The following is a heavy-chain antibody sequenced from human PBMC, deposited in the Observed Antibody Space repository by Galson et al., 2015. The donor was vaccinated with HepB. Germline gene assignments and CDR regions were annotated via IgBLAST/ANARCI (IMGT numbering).Heavy chain of an antibody. V-gene: IGHV3-30*02. CDR2: IRYDGSNK. J-gene: IGHJ4*02. CDR1: GFTFSSYG. CDR3: AKERLRYFVLLDY. Sequence: SLRLSCAASGFTFSSYGMHWVRQAPGKGLEWVAFIRYDGSNKYYADSVKGRFTISRDNSKNTLYLQMNSLRAEDTAVYYCAKERLRYFVLLDYWGQGTLVTVSS. D-gene: IGHD3-9*01.